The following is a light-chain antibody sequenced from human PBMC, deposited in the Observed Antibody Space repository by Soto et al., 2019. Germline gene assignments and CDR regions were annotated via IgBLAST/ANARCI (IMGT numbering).Light chain of an antibody. CDR2: GAS. Sequence: EIVLTQSPGTLSLSPGERATLSCRASQSVSSSYLAWYQQKSDQAPSLLIYGASSRATGIPDRFSGRGSGTDFTLTIRRLEPEDFAVYSWKQYGSSPWTFGQGTKVEIK. CDR1: QSVSSSY. V-gene: IGKV3-20*01. CDR3: KQYGSSPWT. J-gene: IGKJ1*01.